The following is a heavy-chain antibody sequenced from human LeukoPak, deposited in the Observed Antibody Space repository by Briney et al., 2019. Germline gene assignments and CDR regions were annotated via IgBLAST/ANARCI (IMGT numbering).Heavy chain of an antibody. D-gene: IGHD3-16*01. V-gene: IGHV4-59*01. CDR2: FSYSGGT. Sequence: PSETLSLTCTVSGGSINNLFWTWIRQPPGKGLEWIGYFSYSGGTTYNPSLKSRVTISIDTSKNQFSLNLNSVTAADTAVYYCAREGPLGKYYDYWAREPWSPCPQ. J-gene: IGHJ4*02. CDR1: GGSINNLF. CDR3: AREGPLGKYYDY.